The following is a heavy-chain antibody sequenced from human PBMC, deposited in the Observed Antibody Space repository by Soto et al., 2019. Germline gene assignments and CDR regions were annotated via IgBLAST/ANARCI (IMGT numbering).Heavy chain of an antibody. CDR3: ARDGQYTFQD. J-gene: IGHJ4*02. CDR1: GGSISSGGYY. D-gene: IGHD3-16*01. CDR2: TYYSGST. Sequence: QVQLQESGPGLVKPSHTLSLTCTVSGGSISSGGYYWSWISQHPGKGLEWIGYTYYSGSTYYNPSLKSRVNISVDTSKNQFSLKLSSVTAADTAVYYCARDGQYTFQDWGQGTLVTVSS. V-gene: IGHV4-31*03.